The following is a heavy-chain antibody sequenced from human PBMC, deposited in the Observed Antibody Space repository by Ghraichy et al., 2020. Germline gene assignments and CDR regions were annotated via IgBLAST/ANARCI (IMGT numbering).Heavy chain of an antibody. D-gene: IGHD2-15*01. CDR3: ARGGSVVVVADNYYYYMDV. V-gene: IGHV1-69*13. J-gene: IGHJ6*03. CDR1: GGTFSSYA. Sequence: VKVSCKASGGTFSSYAISWVRQAPGQGLEWMGGIIPIFGTANYAQKFQGRVTITADESTSTAYMELSSLRSEDTAVYYCARGGSVVVVADNYYYYMDVWGKGTTVTVSS. CDR2: IIPIFGTA.